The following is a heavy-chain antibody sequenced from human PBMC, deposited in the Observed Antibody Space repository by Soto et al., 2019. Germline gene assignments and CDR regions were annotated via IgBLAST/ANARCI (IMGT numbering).Heavy chain of an antibody. CDR3: AREIRGYDFWSGYDYYYYYMDV. J-gene: IGHJ6*03. V-gene: IGHV3-7*01. Sequence: GGSLRLSCAASGFTFSSYWMSWVRQAPGKGLEWVANIKQDGSEKYYVDSVKGRFTISRDNAKNSLYLQMNSLRAEDTAVYYCAREIRGYDFWSGYDYYYYYMDVWGKGTTVTVSS. D-gene: IGHD3-3*01. CDR1: GFTFSSYW. CDR2: IKQDGSEK.